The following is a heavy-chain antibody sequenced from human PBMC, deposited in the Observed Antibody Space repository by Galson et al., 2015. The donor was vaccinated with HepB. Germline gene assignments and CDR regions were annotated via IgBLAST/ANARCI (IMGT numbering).Heavy chain of an antibody. J-gene: IGHJ4*02. CDR2: IYSGGST. CDR1: GFTVNSNY. V-gene: IGHV3-66*01. D-gene: IGHD5-24*01. CDR3: ASDRAGYNTFDY. Sequence: SLRLSCAASGFTVNSNYMSWVRQAPGKGLEWVSVIYSGGSTYYADSVKGRFTISRDNSKNTLYLQMNSLRAEDTAVYYCASDRAGYNTFDYWGQGTLVTVSS.